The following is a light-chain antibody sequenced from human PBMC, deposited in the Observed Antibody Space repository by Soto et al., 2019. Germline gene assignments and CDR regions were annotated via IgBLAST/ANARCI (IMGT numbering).Light chain of an antibody. CDR1: QGIGDT. Sequence: EIVLMQSPGILSLSPGEGATLSCRASQGIGDTLAWYQHKPGQTPRLLIYDTSTRATGVPTRFSGSRSGAEFTLTINSLQSEDFAVYYCQPYNNWPLTFGGGTKVDIK. CDR3: QPYNNWPLT. CDR2: DTS. J-gene: IGKJ4*01. V-gene: IGKV3-15*01.